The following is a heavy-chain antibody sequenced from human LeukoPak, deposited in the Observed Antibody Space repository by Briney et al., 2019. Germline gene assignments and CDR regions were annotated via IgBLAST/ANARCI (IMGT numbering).Heavy chain of an antibody. D-gene: IGHD3-10*01. J-gene: IGHJ5*02. V-gene: IGHV4-30-2*01. Sequence: PSQTLSLTCAVSGGSISSGGYSWSWIPQPPGKGLEWIGYIYHSGSTYYNPSLKSRVTISVDRSKNQFSLKLSSVTAADTAVYYCAREKRMVRGVVFDPWGQGTLVTVSS. CDR3: AREKRMVRGVVFDP. CDR2: IYHSGST. CDR1: GGSISSGGYS.